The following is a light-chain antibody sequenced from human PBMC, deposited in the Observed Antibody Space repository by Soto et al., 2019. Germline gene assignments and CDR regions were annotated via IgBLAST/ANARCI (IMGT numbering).Light chain of an antibody. Sequence: QSALTQPASVSGSPGQSITISCTGTSSDVGSYDRVSWYQHHPGKAPTLMIYEVNKRPSGVSNRFSGSKSGNTASLTISGLQAEDDADYYCCSSVGGPIWVFGGGTQLTVL. CDR1: SSDVGSYDR. V-gene: IGLV2-23*02. CDR2: EVN. CDR3: CSSVGGPIWV. J-gene: IGLJ3*02.